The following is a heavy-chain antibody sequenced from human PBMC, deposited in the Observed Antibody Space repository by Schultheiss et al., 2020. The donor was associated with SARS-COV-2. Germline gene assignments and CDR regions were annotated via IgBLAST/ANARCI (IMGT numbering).Heavy chain of an antibody. D-gene: IGHD6-13*01. CDR3: ARVGIAVAASDY. J-gene: IGHJ4*02. Sequence: GESLKISCAASGFTFSSYAMHWVRQAPGKGLEWVAVISYDGSNKYYADSVKGRFTISRDNSKNTLYLQMNSLKTEDTAVYYCARVGIAVAASDYWGQGTLVTVSS. CDR2: ISYDGSNK. CDR1: GFTFSSYA. V-gene: IGHV3-30*07.